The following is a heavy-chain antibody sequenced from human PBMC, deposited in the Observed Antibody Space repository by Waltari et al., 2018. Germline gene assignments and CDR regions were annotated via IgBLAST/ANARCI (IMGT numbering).Heavy chain of an antibody. D-gene: IGHD4-17*01. CDR2: INHSGST. Sequence: QVQLQQWGAGLLKPSETLSLTCAVYGGSFSGYYWSWIREPPGKGLEWIGEINHSGSTNYNPSLKSRVTISVDTSKNQFSLKLSSVTAADTAVYYCARTVTSYSYYYYYGMDVWGQGTTVTVSS. J-gene: IGHJ6*02. V-gene: IGHV4-34*01. CDR1: GGSFSGYY. CDR3: ARTVTSYSYYYYYGMDV.